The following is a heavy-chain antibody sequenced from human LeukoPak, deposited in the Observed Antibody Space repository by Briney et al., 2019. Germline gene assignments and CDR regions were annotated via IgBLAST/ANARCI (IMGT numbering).Heavy chain of an antibody. V-gene: IGHV3-7*01. CDR3: TRDRGYSTFDY. CDR2: IDQDGSEK. D-gene: IGHD6-13*01. CDR1: GFTFSSNW. Sequence: GGSLRLSCAASGFTFSSNWMSWVRQGPGEGLEWGANIDQDGSEKNYVDSVKGRFIISRDNAKNSVYLQMNGLRVEDTAVYYCTRDRGYSTFDYWGQGTLVTVSS. J-gene: IGHJ4*02.